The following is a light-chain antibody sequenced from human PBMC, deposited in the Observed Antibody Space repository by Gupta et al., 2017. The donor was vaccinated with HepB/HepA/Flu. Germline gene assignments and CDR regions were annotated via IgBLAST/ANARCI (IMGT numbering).Light chain of an antibody. V-gene: IGKV1-9*01. CDR2: DAS. CDR1: QGISSY. J-gene: IGKJ4*01. CDR3: QQLKSYPLT. Sequence: DIQLTQSPSFLSASVGDRVTITCRASQGISSYLGWYQQKPGKAPKFLIYDASTLQSGVPSRFSGSGSGTEFTLTISSLQPEDFANYYCQQLKSYPLTFGGGTKVEIK.